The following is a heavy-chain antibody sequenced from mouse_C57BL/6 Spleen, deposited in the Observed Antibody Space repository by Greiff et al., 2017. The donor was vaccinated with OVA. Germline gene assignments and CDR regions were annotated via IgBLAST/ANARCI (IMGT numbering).Heavy chain of an antibody. Sequence: VQRVESGPGLVAPSQSLSITCTVSGFSLTSYGVHWVRQPPGKGLEWLVVIWSDGSTTYNSALKSRLSISKDNSKSQVFLKMNSLQTDDTAMYYCARHGGQLRLNYAMDYWGQGTSVTVSS. D-gene: IGHD3-2*02. V-gene: IGHV2-6-1*01. J-gene: IGHJ4*01. CDR3: ARHGGQLRLNYAMDY. CDR1: GFSLTSYG. CDR2: IWSDGST.